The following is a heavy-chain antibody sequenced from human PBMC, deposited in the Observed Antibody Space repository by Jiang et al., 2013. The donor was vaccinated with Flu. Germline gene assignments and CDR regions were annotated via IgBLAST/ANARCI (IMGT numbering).Heavy chain of an antibody. CDR2: IYYSGST. CDR1: GGSISSYY. D-gene: IGHD3-22*01. CDR3: ARLYRYYYDSSGYPDAFDI. Sequence: GSGLVKPSETLSLTCTVSGGSISSYYWSWIRQPPGKGLEWIGYIYYSGSTNYNPSLKSRVTISVDTSKNQFSLKLSSVTAADTAVYYCARLYRYYYDSSGYPDAFDIWGQGTMVTVSS. J-gene: IGHJ3*02. V-gene: IGHV4-59*08.